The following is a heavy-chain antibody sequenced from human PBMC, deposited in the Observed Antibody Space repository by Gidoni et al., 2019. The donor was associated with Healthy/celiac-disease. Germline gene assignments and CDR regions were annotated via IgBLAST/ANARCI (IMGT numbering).Heavy chain of an antibody. CDR1: GFTFSSYA. CDR3: ARDINWNTGYFDY. V-gene: IGHV3-30*01. CDR2: ISYDGSNK. J-gene: IGHJ4*02. Sequence: QVQLVESGGGVFQPGRPLILSSSASGFTFSSYAMHLVRQAPGTGLEWVAVISYDGSNKYYADSVKGRFTISRDNSKNTLYLQRNSLRAEDTAVYYCARDINWNTGYFDYWGQGTLVTVSS. D-gene: IGHD1-1*01.